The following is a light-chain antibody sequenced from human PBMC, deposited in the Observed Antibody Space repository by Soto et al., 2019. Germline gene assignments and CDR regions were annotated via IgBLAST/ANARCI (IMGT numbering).Light chain of an antibody. V-gene: IGKV3-15*01. CDR3: QQYNNWPPIT. CDR1: QTIDTN. Sequence: EIVMTQSPGTLSVSPGERATLSCRASQTIDTNLAWYQQKPGQAPRLLIFGASTRATGIPARFSGSGSGTEFTLTISSLQSEDFAVYYCQQYNNWPPITFGQGTRLEIK. CDR2: GAS. J-gene: IGKJ5*01.